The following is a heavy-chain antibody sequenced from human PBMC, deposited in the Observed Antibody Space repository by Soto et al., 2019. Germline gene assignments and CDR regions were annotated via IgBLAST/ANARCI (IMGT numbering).Heavy chain of an antibody. CDR1: GYSFISYD. V-gene: IGHV1-8*01. CDR3: ARELRGFDP. J-gene: IGHJ5*02. Sequence: QVQLVQSGAEVKKPGASVKVSCKASGYSFISYDIDWVRQATGQGLEWMGWMNPNSGSTGYAQKFQGRVTMTRNTSITTAYMELSSLRSEDTAVYYCARELRGFDPWGQGTRVTVSS. D-gene: IGHD1-7*01. CDR2: MNPNSGST.